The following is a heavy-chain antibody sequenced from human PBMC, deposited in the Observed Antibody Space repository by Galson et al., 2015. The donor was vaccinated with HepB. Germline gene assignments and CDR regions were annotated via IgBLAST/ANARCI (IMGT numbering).Heavy chain of an antibody. V-gene: IGHV3-53*01. D-gene: IGHD1-1*01. J-gene: IGHJ4*02. Sequence: SLRLSCAASGFTVSSNYMNWVRQAPGKGLEWVSIIYSGGSTYYADSVKGRFTISRDISKNTLYLQLNSLGVEDTAVCYCARLFATVNDYWGQGTLVTVSS. CDR2: IYSGGST. CDR3: ARLFATVNDY. CDR1: GFTVSSNY.